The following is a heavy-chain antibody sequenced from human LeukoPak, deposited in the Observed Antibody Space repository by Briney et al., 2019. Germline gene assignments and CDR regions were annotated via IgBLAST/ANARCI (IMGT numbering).Heavy chain of an antibody. CDR3: ARDLGGIYFDY. Sequence: SETLSLTCTVSDASISGYYWSWIRQPPGKGLEWIGSIHFSGSTNYNLSLRSRVTISVDTPKNQLSLKLSSVTAADTAVYYCARDLGGIYFDYWGQGTLVTVSS. D-gene: IGHD1-26*01. CDR2: IHFSGST. J-gene: IGHJ4*02. V-gene: IGHV4-59*01. CDR1: DASISGYY.